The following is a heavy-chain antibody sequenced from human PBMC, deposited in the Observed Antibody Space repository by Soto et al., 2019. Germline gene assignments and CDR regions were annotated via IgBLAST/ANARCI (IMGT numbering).Heavy chain of an antibody. CDR1: GYSFTSYW. J-gene: IGHJ3*02. CDR2: IYPGDSDT. Sequence: GESLKISCKGSGYSFTSYWIGWVRQMPGKGLEWRGIIYPGDSDTRYSPSFQGQVTISADKSISTAYLQWSSLKASDTAMYYCARPGSRDGYNAAFDIWGQGTMVTVSS. D-gene: IGHD5-12*01. V-gene: IGHV5-51*01. CDR3: ARPGSRDGYNAAFDI.